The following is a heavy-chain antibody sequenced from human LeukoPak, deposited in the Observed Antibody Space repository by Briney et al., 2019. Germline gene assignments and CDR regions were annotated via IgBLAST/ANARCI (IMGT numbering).Heavy chain of an antibody. V-gene: IGHV3-23*01. CDR2: ISGSGGGT. CDR3: ANSPAKTKYSGSYYFDY. D-gene: IGHD1-26*01. J-gene: IGHJ4*02. Sequence: PGGSLRLSCAASGFTFSSYAMSWVRQAPGKGLEWVSAISGSGGGTYYADSVKGRFTISRDNSKNTLYLQMNSLRAEDTAVYYCANSPAKTKYSGSYYFDYWGQGTLVTVSS. CDR1: GFTFSSYA.